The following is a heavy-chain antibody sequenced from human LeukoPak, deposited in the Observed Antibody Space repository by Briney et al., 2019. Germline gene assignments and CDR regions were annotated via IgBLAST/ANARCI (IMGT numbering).Heavy chain of an antibody. D-gene: IGHD2-2*01. J-gene: IGHJ6*02. CDR1: GYTFTGYY. V-gene: IGHV1-2*02. Sequence: ASVKVSCKASGYTFTGYYMHWVRQAPGQGLEWMGWINPNSGGTNYAQKLQGRVTMTRDTSISTAYMELSRLRSDDTAVYYCARAKFHCSSTSCYSFYGMDVWGQGTTVTVSS. CDR3: ARAKFHCSSTSCYSFYGMDV. CDR2: INPNSGGT.